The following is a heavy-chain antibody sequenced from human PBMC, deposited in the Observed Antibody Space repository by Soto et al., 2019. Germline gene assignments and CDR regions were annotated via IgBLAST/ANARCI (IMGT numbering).Heavy chain of an antibody. CDR3: ARDQLILPAHDFLYGLAV. CDR1: GFTLSMYS. J-gene: IGHJ6*02. CDR2: IPQEGSDG. Sequence: GGSLKVSCEVSGFTLSMYSMTWVRQAPGKGLEWVAKIPQEGSDGHYVDSVKGRFTISRDNAKNSVYLQMNSLRAEDTAVYYCARDQLILPAHDFLYGLAVWGQGAKVTVSS. D-gene: IGHD1-1*01. V-gene: IGHV3-7*03.